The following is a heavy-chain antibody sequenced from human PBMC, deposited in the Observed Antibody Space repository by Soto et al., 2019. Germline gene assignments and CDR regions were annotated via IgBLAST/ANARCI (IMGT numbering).Heavy chain of an antibody. D-gene: IGHD2-21*01. CDR3: TRLDYSMDV. J-gene: IGHJ6*02. CDR1: GFTFIGST. CDR2: IRSKANDYAT. V-gene: IGHV3-73*01. Sequence: PGGSRRLSCAASGFTFIGSTMHWVRPASGKGLGWVGRIRSKANDYATTYAASVNGRFTISRDDSKNTACLQMNSLKTEDAAVYYCTRLDYSMDVWGQGTTVTVSS.